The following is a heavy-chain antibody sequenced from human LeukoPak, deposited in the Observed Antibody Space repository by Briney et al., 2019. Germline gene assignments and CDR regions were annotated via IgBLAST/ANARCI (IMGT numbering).Heavy chain of an antibody. J-gene: IGHJ6*03. D-gene: IGHD2-21*02. CDR2: ISSSSSYI. CDR3: VKSEYCGGDCYSSYYYYMDV. Sequence: GGSLRLSCAASGFTFSSYSMNWVRQAPGKGLEWVSSISSSSSYIYYADSVKGRFTISRDNAKNTMYLQMNSLRAEDTAVYYCVKSEYCGGDCYSSYYYYMDVWGKGTTVTVSS. CDR1: GFTFSSYS. V-gene: IGHV3-21*04.